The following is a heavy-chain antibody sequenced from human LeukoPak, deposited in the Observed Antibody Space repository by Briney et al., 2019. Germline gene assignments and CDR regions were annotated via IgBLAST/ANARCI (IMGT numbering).Heavy chain of an antibody. Sequence: GGSLRLSCAASGFTVSSNYMSWVRQAPGKGLEWVSVIYSGGSTYYADSVKGRFTISRDNSKNTLYLQMNTLRAADTAVYYCARGSVGLFDYWGQGTLVTVSS. V-gene: IGHV3-66*01. CDR2: IYSGGST. D-gene: IGHD3-10*01. J-gene: IGHJ4*02. CDR3: ARGSVGLFDY. CDR1: GFTVSSNY.